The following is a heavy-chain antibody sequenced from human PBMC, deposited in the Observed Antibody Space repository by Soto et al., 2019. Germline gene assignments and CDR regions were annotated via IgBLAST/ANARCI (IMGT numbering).Heavy chain of an antibody. J-gene: IGHJ5*02. V-gene: IGHV4-59*01. CDR1: GGSISSYY. CDR2: IYYSGST. CDR3: ARVITIFGVVMIPNWFDP. Sequence: SETLSLTCTVSGGSISSYYWSWTRQPPGKGLEWIGYIYYSGSTNYNPSLKSRVTISVDTSKNQFSLKLSSVTAADTAVYYCARVITIFGVVMIPNWFDPWGQGTLVTVS. D-gene: IGHD3-3*01.